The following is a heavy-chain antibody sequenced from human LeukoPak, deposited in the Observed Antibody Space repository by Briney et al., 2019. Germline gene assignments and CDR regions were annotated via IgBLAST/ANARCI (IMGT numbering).Heavy chain of an antibody. CDR3: ARVVTGTGRYFDY. V-gene: IGHV4-31*03. D-gene: IGHD2-21*02. Sequence: PSQTLSLTCTVSGGSISSGVYYWTWIRQHPGKGLEWIGYIYYSGITYYSPSLKSRVTISVDTSKNQFSLKLNSVTAADTAVYYCARVVTGTGRYFDYWGQGTLVTVSS. CDR2: IYYSGIT. CDR1: GGSISSGVYY. J-gene: IGHJ4*02.